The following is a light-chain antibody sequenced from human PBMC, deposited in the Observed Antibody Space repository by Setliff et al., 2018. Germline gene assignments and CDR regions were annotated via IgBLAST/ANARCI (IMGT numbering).Light chain of an antibody. Sequence: SVLTQPRSVSGSPGQSVTISCTGTSSDVGGYNYVSWYQQHPGKAPKLMIYDVSKRPSGVPDRFSGSKSGNTASLTISGLQAEDEADYYCCSYAGSYTSYVFGTGTKSPS. CDR1: SSDVGGYNY. CDR2: DVS. CDR3: CSYAGSYTSYV. J-gene: IGLJ1*01. V-gene: IGLV2-11*01.